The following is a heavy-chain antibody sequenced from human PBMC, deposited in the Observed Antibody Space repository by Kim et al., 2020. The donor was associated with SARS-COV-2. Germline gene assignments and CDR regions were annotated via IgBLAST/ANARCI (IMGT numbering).Heavy chain of an antibody. V-gene: IGHV3-30*18. Sequence: GGSLRLSCAASGFTFSSYGMHWVRQAPGKGLEWVAVISYDGSNKYYADSVKGRFTISRDNSKNPLYLQMNSLRAEDTAVYYCAKGANPPSPVYYDFWSGYHPFDYWGQGTLVTVSS. CDR1: GFTFSSYG. J-gene: IGHJ4*02. CDR3: AKGANPPSPVYYDFWSGYHPFDY. CDR2: ISYDGSNK. D-gene: IGHD3-3*01.